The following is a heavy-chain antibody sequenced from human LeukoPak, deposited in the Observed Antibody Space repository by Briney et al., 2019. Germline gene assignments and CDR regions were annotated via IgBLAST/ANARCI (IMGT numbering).Heavy chain of an antibody. D-gene: IGHD6-19*01. J-gene: IGHJ6*02. V-gene: IGHV3-9*01. CDR3: AKAVAVAGTSPNYYYGMDV. Sequence: GGSLRLSCAASGFTFDDYAMHWVRQAPGKGLEWVSGISWNSGSIGYADSVKGRFTISRDNAKNSLYLQMNSPRAEDTALYYCAKAVAVAGTSPNYYYGMDVWGQGTTVTVSS. CDR2: ISWNSGSI. CDR1: GFTFDDYA.